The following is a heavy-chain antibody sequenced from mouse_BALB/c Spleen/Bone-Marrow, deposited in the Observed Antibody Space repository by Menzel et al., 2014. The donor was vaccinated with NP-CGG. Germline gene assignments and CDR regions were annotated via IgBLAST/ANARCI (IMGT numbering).Heavy chain of an antibody. CDR3: TGGVLFAY. Sequence: QVQLQQSGPQLVRPGASLKLSCKASGYSFTTYWMHWVKQRPGQGLEWIGMIDPSDSETILNQKFKDKATLTGDKSSGTAYMQLRSPTSEDAAVYYCTGGVLFAYWGQGTLVTVSA. V-gene: IGHV1-69*02. D-gene: IGHD2-14*01. CDR1: GYSFTTYW. J-gene: IGHJ3*01. CDR2: IDPSDSET.